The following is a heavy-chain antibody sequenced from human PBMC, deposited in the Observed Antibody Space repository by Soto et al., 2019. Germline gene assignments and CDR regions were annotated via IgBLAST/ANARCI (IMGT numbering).Heavy chain of an antibody. CDR1: GFIFRTYA. CDR2: MVGDGSSS. V-gene: IGHV3-23*01. D-gene: IGHD1-26*01. Sequence: EVQLLESGGGLAQPGGSLRLSCAASGFIFRTYAMNWVRQAPGKGLEWVSVMVGDGSSSDYADSVRGRFTISRDNSKNTLYLQMNCLRAEDTAVYYCAKDLRPDGRYDLDYWGQGTLVTVSS. J-gene: IGHJ4*02. CDR3: AKDLRPDGRYDLDY.